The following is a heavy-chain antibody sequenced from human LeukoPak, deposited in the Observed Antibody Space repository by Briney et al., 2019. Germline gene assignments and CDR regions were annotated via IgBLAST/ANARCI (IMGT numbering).Heavy chain of an antibody. CDR3: AKAPWSGYRGAFDY. CDR2: IRYDGSNK. J-gene: IGHJ4*02. CDR1: GFTFRSYG. Sequence: GGSLRLSCAASGFTFRSYGMHWVRQAPGKGLEWVAFIRYDGSNKNYADSVKGRFTISRDNSKNTLYLQMNSLRAEDTAVYYCAKAPWSGYRGAFDYWGQGTLVTVSS. V-gene: IGHV3-30*02. D-gene: IGHD3-3*01.